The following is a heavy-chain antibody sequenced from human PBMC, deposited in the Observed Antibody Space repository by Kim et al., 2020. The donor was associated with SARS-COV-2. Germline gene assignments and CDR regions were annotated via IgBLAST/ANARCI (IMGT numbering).Heavy chain of an antibody. Sequence: GESLKISCKGSGYSFTSYWISWVRQMPGKGLEWMGRIDPSDSYTNYSPSFQGHVAISADKSISTAYLQWSSLKASDTAMYYCARGLRAAAGTIGWFDPWGQGTLVTVSS. CDR1: GYSFTSYW. CDR2: IDPSDSYT. CDR3: ARGLRAAAGTIGWFDP. D-gene: IGHD6-13*01. J-gene: IGHJ5*02. V-gene: IGHV5-10-1*01.